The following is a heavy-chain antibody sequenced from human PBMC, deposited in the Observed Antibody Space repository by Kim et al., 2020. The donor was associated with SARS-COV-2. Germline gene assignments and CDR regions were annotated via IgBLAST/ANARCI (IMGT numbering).Heavy chain of an antibody. Sequence: YGDFVKGRFTISRDNSKTTLYLQMNSLRVEDTAIYYCAKAGGRYHTPFDPWGQGTLVSVSS. V-gene: IGHV3-30-3*02. J-gene: IGHJ5*02. D-gene: IGHD3-10*01. CDR3: AKAGGRYHTPFDP.